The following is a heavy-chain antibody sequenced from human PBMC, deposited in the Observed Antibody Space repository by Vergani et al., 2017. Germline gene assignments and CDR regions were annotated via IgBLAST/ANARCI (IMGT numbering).Heavy chain of an antibody. Sequence: QVQLEESGPGLVKPSETLSLTCTVSGGSFNTYYWSWIRQSPGKGLEWIGYIYSTGSTNYNPSLNSRVTMSVDTSKNQFSLKLSSVTAGDTAVYYCARHGIVGGTGANYFDYWGQGALVTVSS. D-gene: IGHD1-26*01. J-gene: IGHJ4*02. CDR1: GGSFNTYY. CDR2: IYSTGST. CDR3: ARHGIVGGTGANYFDY. V-gene: IGHV4-59*08.